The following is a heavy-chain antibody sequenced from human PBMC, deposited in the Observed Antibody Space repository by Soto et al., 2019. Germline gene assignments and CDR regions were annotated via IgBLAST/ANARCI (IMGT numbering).Heavy chain of an antibody. CDR3: ARASGYSYGYDDFFDN. CDR1: GGSINGYY. J-gene: IGHJ4*01. Sequence: QVQLQESGPGLVKPSETLSLTCTVSGGSINGYYWTWLRQSPTNGLEWIGYFHFSGSTKYNPSLESLLTISADTSKNQISLTLISVTAADTAVYYCARASGYSYGYDDFFDNWGQGTLANVSS. V-gene: IGHV4-59*01. CDR2: FHFSGST. D-gene: IGHD5-18*01.